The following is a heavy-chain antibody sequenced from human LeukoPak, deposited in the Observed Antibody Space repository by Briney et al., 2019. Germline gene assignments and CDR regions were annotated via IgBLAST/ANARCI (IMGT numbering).Heavy chain of an antibody. D-gene: IGHD6-13*01. CDR3: ARGSRGLWSQQLVRWFDP. V-gene: IGHV4-34*01. Sequence: PSETLSLTCAVYGGSFSGYYWSWIRQPPGKGLEWIGEINHSGSTNYSPSLKSRVTISVDTSKNQFSLKLSSVTAADTAVYYCARGSRGLWSQQLVRWFDPWGQGTLVTVSS. CDR1: GGSFSGYY. J-gene: IGHJ5*02. CDR2: INHSGST.